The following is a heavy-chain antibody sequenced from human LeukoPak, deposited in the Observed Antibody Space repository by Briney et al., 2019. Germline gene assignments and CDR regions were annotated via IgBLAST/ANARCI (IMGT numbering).Heavy chain of an antibody. J-gene: IGHJ4*02. CDR1: GYSFTTYW. CDR3: ARAPGYSYGKFDY. V-gene: IGHV5-51*01. CDR2: IYPGDSDT. Sequence: GESLQISCQGSGYSFTTYWIGWVRQMPGKGLEWMGIIYPGDSDTRYSPSFQGQVTISADKSISTAYLQWSSLKPSDTAMYYCARAPGYSYGKFDYWGQGTLVTVSS. D-gene: IGHD5-18*01.